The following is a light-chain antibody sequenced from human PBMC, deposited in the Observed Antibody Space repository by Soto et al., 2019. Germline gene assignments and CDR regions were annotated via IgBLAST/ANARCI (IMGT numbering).Light chain of an antibody. CDR3: SSYTSSSTYV. J-gene: IGLJ1*01. V-gene: IGLV2-14*01. CDR2: EVS. CDR1: SSDVGGYNY. Sequence: QAVVTQPASVSGSPGQSITISCTGTSSDVGGYNYVSWYQQHPGKAPKLMIYEVSNRPPGVSNRFAGYKSGNTASLTISGLQAEDEADYYCSSYTSSSTYVFGTGTKVTVL.